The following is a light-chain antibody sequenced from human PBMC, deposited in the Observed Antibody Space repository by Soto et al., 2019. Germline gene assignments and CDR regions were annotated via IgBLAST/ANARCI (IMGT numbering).Light chain of an antibody. CDR3: QQYNNWPWT. J-gene: IGKJ1*01. CDR1: QSVSNN. Sequence: EIVMTQSPATLSVSPGERATLSCRASQSVSNNFAWYQQKPGQVPRLLIYGASTRATGIPGWFSGSGSGTEFTLTISGLQSEDFAVYYCQQYNNWPWTFGQGTKVDIK. CDR2: GAS. V-gene: IGKV3-15*01.